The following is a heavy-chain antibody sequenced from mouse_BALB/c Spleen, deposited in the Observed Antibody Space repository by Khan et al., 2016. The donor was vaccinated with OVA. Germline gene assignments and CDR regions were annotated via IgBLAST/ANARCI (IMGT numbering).Heavy chain of an antibody. Sequence: IQLVQSGPDLVKPGASVKMSCKASGYSFTNYYVNWVKQSHGKSLECIGRVNPNTGNTNYNQKFKGKAILIVDTSSSTAYMELRGLTSEDSAVYYCARGYDFFAYWGQGTLVTVS. CDR1: GYSFTNYY. CDR2: VNPNTGNT. CDR3: ARGYDFFAY. J-gene: IGHJ3*01. V-gene: IGHV1-26*01. D-gene: IGHD2-14*01.